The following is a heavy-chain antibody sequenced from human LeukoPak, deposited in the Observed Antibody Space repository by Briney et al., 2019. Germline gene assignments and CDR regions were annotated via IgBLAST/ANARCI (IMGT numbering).Heavy chain of an antibody. V-gene: IGHV3-74*01. CDR2: IDTDGSNT. J-gene: IGHJ4*02. D-gene: IGHD2-8*01. Sequence: GGSLRLSCAASGFTFSSYWMHWVRQAPGKGLVWVSRIDTDGSNTAYADSVKGRFTISRDNAKNTLYLQMNSLRVEDTAVYYCARDRFCTTDRCSDYWGQGTLVTVSS. CDR1: GFTFSSYW. CDR3: ARDRFCTTDRCSDY.